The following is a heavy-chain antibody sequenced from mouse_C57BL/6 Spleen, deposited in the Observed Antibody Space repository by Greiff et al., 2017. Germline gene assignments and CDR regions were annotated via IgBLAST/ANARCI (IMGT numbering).Heavy chain of an antibody. CDR3: ARGGYYGSSLYYAMDY. CDR1: GYTFTSYW. V-gene: IGHV1-64*01. Sequence: VQLQQPGAELVKPGASVKLSCKASGYTFTSYWMHWVKQRPGQGLEWIGMIHPNSGSTNYNEKFKSKATLTVDKSSSTAYMQLSSLTSEDSAVYYCARGGYYGSSLYYAMDYWGQGTTLTVSS. J-gene: IGHJ4*01. D-gene: IGHD1-1*01. CDR2: IHPNSGST.